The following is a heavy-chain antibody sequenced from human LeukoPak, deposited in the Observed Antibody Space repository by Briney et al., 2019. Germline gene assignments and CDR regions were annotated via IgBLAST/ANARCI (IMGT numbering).Heavy chain of an antibody. CDR1: GSIFTSYW. CDR2: IYPGDPDT. D-gene: IGHD3-22*01. CDR3: ARRDTYYYDSSGYYSYDY. Sequence: GASLQISCKGSGSIFTSYWIGWVRQLPGKGLKWMGIIYPGDPDTRYSPSFQGQVIISADKYISTAYLQWSSLKASDTAMYYCARRDTYYYDSSGYYSYDYWGQGTLVTVSS. V-gene: IGHV5-51*01. J-gene: IGHJ4*02.